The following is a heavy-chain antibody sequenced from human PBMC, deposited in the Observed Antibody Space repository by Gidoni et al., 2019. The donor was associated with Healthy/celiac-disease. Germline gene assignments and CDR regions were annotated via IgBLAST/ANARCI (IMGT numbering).Heavy chain of an antibody. CDR2: ISWNSGSI. J-gene: IGHJ6*02. D-gene: IGHD3-10*01. CDR1: GFTFDDSA. Sequence: EVQLVESGGGLVQPGRSLRLSCSASGFTFDDSAMHWVRQAPGKGLEWVSGISWNSGSIGYADSVKGRFTISRDNAKNSLYLQMNSLRAEDTALYYCAKDSEFGELLSDGMDVWGQGTTVTVSS. CDR3: AKDSEFGELLSDGMDV. V-gene: IGHV3-9*01.